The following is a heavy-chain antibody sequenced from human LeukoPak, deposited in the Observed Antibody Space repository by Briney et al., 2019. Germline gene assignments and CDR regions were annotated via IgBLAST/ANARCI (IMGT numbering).Heavy chain of an antibody. D-gene: IGHD3-22*01. CDR2: MNPNSGNT. J-gene: IGHJ3*02. V-gene: IGHV1-8*01. CDR3: ARGHYYDSNGHYYWAAFDI. Sequence: ASVKVSCKASGYTFINYDINWVRQATGQGLEWMGWMNPNSGNTGYEQKFQGRVTMTRNTSISTAYMELSSLRSEDTVVYYCARGHYYDSNGHYYWAAFDIWGQGTMVTVSS. CDR1: GYTFINYD.